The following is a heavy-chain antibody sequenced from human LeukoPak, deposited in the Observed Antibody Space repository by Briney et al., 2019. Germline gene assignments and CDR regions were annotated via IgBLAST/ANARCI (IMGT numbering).Heavy chain of an antibody. CDR2: IYYSGST. CDR3: ARRSSYGKHFDY. V-gene: IGHV4-59*08. D-gene: IGHD5-18*01. J-gene: IGHJ4*02. CDR1: GGSISSYY. Sequence: SETLSLTCTVSGGSISSYYWSWIRQPPGKGLEWIGYIYYSGSTNYNPSLKSRVTISVDTSKNQFYLKLSAVTAADTAVYYCARRSSYGKHFDYWGQGTLVTVSS.